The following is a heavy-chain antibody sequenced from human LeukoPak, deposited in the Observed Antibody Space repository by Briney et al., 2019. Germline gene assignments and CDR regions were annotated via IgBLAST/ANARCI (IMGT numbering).Heavy chain of an antibody. V-gene: IGHV1-69*05. CDR2: IIPIFGTA. CDR3: ARLYGDYPNWFDP. D-gene: IGHD4-17*01. Sequence: ASVKVSCKASGYTFTSYGISWVRQAPGQGLEWMGGIIPIFGTANYAQKFQGRVTITTDESTSTAYMELSSLRSEDTAVYYCARLYGDYPNWFDPWGQGTLVTVSS. CDR1: GYTFTSYG. J-gene: IGHJ5*02.